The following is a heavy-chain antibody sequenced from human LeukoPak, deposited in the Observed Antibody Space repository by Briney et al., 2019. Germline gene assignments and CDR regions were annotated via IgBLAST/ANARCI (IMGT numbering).Heavy chain of an antibody. CDR1: GFTVSSNY. J-gene: IGHJ4*02. CDR2: ISGSGSST. V-gene: IGHV3-23*01. D-gene: IGHD3-22*01. CDR3: AKRASGYYYYFDF. Sequence: GGSLRLSCAASGFTVSSNYMSWVRQAPGKGLEWVSDISGSGSSTYYADSVKGRFTISRDSSKNTLYLQMNSLRVEDTAVYYCAKRASGYYYYFDFWGQGALVTVSS.